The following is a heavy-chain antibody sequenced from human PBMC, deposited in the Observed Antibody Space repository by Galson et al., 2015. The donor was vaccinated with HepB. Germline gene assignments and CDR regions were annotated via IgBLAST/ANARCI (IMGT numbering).Heavy chain of an antibody. V-gene: IGHV3-66*01. D-gene: IGHD5-18*01. J-gene: IGHJ4*02. CDR2: IYSGGST. Sequence: SLRLSCAASGFTVSSNYMSWVRQAPGKGLEWVSVIYSGGSTYYADSVKGRFTISRDNSKNTLYLQMNSLRAEDTAVYYCARSHTAMVQYFDYWGQGTLVTVSS. CDR3: ARSHTAMVQYFDY. CDR1: GFTVSSNY.